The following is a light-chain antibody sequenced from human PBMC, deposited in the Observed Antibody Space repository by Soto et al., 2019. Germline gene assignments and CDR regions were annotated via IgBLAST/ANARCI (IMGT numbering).Light chain of an antibody. Sequence: QSALTQPRSVSGSPGQSVTISCTGTSSDVGGYNYVSWYQQHPGKAPKLMIYDVSKRPSGVPDRFSGSKSGNTASLTISGLQAEDEADYYCCSYAGSYLQWVFGRGTKVTVL. CDR3: CSYAGSYLQWV. V-gene: IGLV2-11*01. CDR2: DVS. CDR1: SSDVGGYNY. J-gene: IGLJ3*02.